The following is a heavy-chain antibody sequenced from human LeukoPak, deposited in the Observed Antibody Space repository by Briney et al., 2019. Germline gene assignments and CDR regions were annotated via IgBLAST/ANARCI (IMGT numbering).Heavy chain of an antibody. CDR1: GFTFTNYA. J-gene: IGHJ4*02. Sequence: ASVKVSCKASGFTFTNYAMQWVRQVPGQRLEWMGWINAGNGHTRYSQRFQGRVTITRDTSATTVYMEVTSLRSEDTAVYYCARGIWSRTVSSYYFDYWGQGTLVTVSS. CDR2: INAGNGHT. D-gene: IGHD3-3*01. CDR3: ARGIWSRTVSSYYFDY. V-gene: IGHV1-3*01.